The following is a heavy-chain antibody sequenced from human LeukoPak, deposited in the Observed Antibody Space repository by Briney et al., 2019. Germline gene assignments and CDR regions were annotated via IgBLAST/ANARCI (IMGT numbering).Heavy chain of an antibody. CDR3: AKGPVAVAGYYFDH. CDR1: GFTFSSYA. J-gene: IGHJ4*02. CDR2: ISSNGGST. V-gene: IGHV3-64*04. D-gene: IGHD6-19*01. Sequence: PGGSLRLSCSASGFTFSSYAMHWVRQAPGKGLEYVSAISSNGGSTYYADSVKGRFTISRDNPNNTLDLQMNSLTAEDTAVYYCAKGPVAVAGYYFDHWGQGTLVTVSS.